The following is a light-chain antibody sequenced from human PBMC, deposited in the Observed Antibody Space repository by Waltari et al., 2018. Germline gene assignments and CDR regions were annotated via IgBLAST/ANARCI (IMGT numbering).Light chain of an antibody. CDR3: MQALQSPWS. CDR2: LGS. Sequence: DIVVTQSPLSLPVTLGEPASISCRSSQNLLHTNGYNYLDWYLQKPGQPTQLLIFLGSSRASGVPDRFSGSGSGTEFTLKISRVEAEDVGVYYCMQALQSPWSFGQGTKVEVK. J-gene: IGKJ1*01. V-gene: IGKV2-28*01. CDR1: QNLLHTNGYNY.